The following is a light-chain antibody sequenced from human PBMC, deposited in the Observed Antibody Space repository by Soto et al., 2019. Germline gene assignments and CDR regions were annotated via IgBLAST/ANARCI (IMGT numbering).Light chain of an antibody. CDR3: CSYAGRSTLV. CDR2: EGS. J-gene: IGLJ3*02. V-gene: IGLV2-23*01. Sequence: QSALTQPASVSGSPGQSITISCTGSSSDVGSYNLVSWHQQYPGKAPKLMISEGSKRPSGVSNRFSGSKSGNTASLTISGLHAEDEADYYCCSYAGRSTLVFGGGSKVTVL. CDR1: SSDVGSYNL.